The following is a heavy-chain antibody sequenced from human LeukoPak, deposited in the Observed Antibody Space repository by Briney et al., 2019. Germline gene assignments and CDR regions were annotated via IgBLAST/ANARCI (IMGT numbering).Heavy chain of an antibody. V-gene: IGHV4-39*07. Sequence: SSETLSLTCTVSGGSISSSSYYWGWIRQPPGKGLEWIGSIYYSGSTNYSPSLKSRVSISVDTSKNQFSLKLSSVTAADTAVYYCARGGWTSGTTRAFDNWGQGTMVTVSS. CDR3: ARGGWTSGTTRAFDN. CDR2: IYYSGST. J-gene: IGHJ3*02. CDR1: GGSISSSSYY. D-gene: IGHD1-1*01.